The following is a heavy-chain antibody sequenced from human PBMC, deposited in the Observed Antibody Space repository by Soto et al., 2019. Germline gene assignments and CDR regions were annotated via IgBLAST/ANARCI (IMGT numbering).Heavy chain of an antibody. Sequence: EVQLVESGGGLVKPGGSLRLSCAASGFTFSGDAMNWVRQSPGKGLEWVSSISTTSTYIYYADSVKGRFTISRDNANNSLHPQMNDLRAEDTAVYYCARDYVMDVWGQGTTVTVSS. CDR2: ISTTSTYI. V-gene: IGHV3-21*01. CDR1: GFTFSGDA. CDR3: ARDYVMDV. D-gene: IGHD3-10*02. J-gene: IGHJ6*02.